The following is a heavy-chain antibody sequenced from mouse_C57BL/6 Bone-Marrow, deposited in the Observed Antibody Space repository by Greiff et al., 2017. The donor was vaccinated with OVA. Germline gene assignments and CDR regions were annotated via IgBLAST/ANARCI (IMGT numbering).Heavy chain of an antibody. CDR3: ARSYGNYDAMDY. D-gene: IGHD2-1*01. CDR2: IYPGSGST. J-gene: IGHJ4*01. CDR1: GYTFTSYW. Sequence: QVQLQQPGAELVKPGASVKMSCKASGYTFTSYWITWVKQRPGQGLEWIGDIYPGSGSTNYNAKFKSKATLTVDTSSSTAYMQLSSLTSEDSAVYYCARSYGNYDAMDYWGQGTSVTVSS. V-gene: IGHV1-55*01.